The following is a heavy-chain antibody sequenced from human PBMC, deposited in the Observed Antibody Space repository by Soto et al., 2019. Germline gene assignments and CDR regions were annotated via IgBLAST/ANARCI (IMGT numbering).Heavy chain of an antibody. CDR1: GGTFSSYA. V-gene: IGHV1-69*13. J-gene: IGHJ6*02. CDR3: ASSDITMVRGVIKRYYYYGMDV. CDR2: IIPIFGTA. D-gene: IGHD3-10*01. Sequence: ASVKVCCKASGGTFSSYAISWVRQAPGRGLEWMGGIIPIFGTANYAQKFQGRVTITADESTSTAYMELSSLRSEDTAVYYCASSDITMVRGVIKRYYYYGMDVWGQGTTVTVSS.